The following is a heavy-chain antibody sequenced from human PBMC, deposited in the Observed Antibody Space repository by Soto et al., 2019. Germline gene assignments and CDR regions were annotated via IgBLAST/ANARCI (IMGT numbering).Heavy chain of an antibody. CDR1: GFTFSSYG. D-gene: IGHD1-26*01. Sequence: PGGSLRLSCAASGFTFSSYGIHWVRQAPGKGLEWVAVISYDGSNKYYADSVKGRFTISRDNSKNTLYLQMNSLRAEDTAVYYCAKDSDYYGMDVWGQGTTVTVSS. J-gene: IGHJ6*02. CDR3: AKDSDYYGMDV. V-gene: IGHV3-30*18. CDR2: ISYDGSNK.